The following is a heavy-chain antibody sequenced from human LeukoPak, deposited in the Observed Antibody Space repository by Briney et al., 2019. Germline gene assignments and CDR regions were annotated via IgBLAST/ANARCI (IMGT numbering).Heavy chain of an antibody. CDR2: ISYTGNT. Sequence: SETLSLTCTVSGASISSYYWSWIRQPPGKGLEWMGYISYTGNTKYSPFLRSRVTISLDTSKSQFSLKLSSVTAADTAVYYCARPSPPRSGLRGTVSYYYMDVWGKGTTVTISS. CDR1: GASISSYY. J-gene: IGHJ6*03. D-gene: IGHD2-15*01. V-gene: IGHV4-59*01. CDR3: ARPSPPRSGLRGTVSYYYMDV.